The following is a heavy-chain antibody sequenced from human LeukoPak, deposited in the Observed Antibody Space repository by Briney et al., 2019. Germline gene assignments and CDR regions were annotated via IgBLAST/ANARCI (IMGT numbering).Heavy chain of an antibody. J-gene: IGHJ6*02. D-gene: IGHD2-21*01. Sequence: GASVKVSCKASGYTFTSYDINWVRQATGQGREWMGWMNPNSGNTGYARKFQGRVTMTRNTSISTAYMELSSLRSEDTAVYYCARGGAYSELDYYYGMDVWGQGTTVTVSS. CDR2: MNPNSGNT. CDR3: ARGGAYSELDYYYGMDV. CDR1: GYTFTSYD. V-gene: IGHV1-8*01.